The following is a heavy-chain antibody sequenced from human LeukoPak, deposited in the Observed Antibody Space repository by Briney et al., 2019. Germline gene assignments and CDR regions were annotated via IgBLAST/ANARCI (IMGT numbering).Heavy chain of an antibody. CDR2: IYYSGSS. V-gene: IGHV4-59*01. CDR3: ARNLIPEQLVLNF. CDR1: GGSISSCY. D-gene: IGHD6-13*01. J-gene: IGHJ4*02. Sequence: SETLSLTCTVSGGSISSCYWSWIRQPPAKGLERIGYIYYSGSSNYTPYMTSRVTLSVDTSNTQFSLNLKSVTPEDTAVYYCARNLIPEQLVLNFWGQRTLVTVSS.